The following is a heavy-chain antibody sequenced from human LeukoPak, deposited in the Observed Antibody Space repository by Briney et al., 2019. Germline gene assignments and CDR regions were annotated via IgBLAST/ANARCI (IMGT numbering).Heavy chain of an antibody. Sequence: SQTLSPTCAISGDSVSSNSAAWNWIRQSPSRGLEWLGRTYYRSKWYNDYAVSVKSRITINPDTSKNQFSLQLNSVTPEDTAVYYCAKGHYYGSGSLDYWGQGTLVTVSS. J-gene: IGHJ4*02. D-gene: IGHD3-10*01. CDR2: TYYRSKWYN. CDR1: GDSVSSNSAA. CDR3: AKGHYYGSGSLDY. V-gene: IGHV6-1*01.